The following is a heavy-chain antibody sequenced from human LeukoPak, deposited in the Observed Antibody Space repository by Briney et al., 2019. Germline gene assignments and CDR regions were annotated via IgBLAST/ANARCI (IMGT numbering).Heavy chain of an antibody. CDR1: GGTFNSYA. D-gene: IGHD3-22*01. V-gene: IGHV1-69*05. J-gene: IGHJ4*02. CDR2: IIPIFGTA. CDR3: ARPYYYDSSGYYY. Sequence: SXKVSFKASGGTFNSYAISWVRQAPGQGLEWMGGIIPIFGTANYTQKFQGRVTITTDESTSTAYMELSSLRSEDTAVYYCARPYYYDSSGYYYWGQGTLVTVSS.